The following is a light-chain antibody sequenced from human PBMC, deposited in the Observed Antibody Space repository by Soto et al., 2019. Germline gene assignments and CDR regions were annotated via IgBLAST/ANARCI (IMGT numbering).Light chain of an antibody. CDR3: QCYSNWPPT. CDR2: YAS. V-gene: IGKV3-15*01. J-gene: IGKJ3*01. CDR1: ESVHRN. Sequence: EMVMTQSPATLSVSPGERVTLSCRASESVHRNLAWYQQKPGQGPSLLIYYASTRATGVPDRFTGSGSGTELTLTISSLQSEDFGVYHCQCYSNWPPTFGPGTKVEIK.